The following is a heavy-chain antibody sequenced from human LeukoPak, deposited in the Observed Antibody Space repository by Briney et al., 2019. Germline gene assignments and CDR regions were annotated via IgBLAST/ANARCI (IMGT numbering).Heavy chain of an antibody. Sequence: PSETLSLTCTVSGGSISSYYWSWIRQPPGKGLEWIGYIYYSGSTNYNPSLKSRVTISVDTSKNQFSLKLSSVTAADTAVYSCARENDYGDYRIDYWGQGTLVTVSS. CDR1: GGSISSYY. CDR2: IYYSGST. V-gene: IGHV4-59*01. D-gene: IGHD4-17*01. J-gene: IGHJ4*02. CDR3: ARENDYGDYRIDY.